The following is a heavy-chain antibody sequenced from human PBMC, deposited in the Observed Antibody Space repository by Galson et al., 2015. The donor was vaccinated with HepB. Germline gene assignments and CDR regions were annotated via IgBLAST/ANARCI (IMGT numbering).Heavy chain of an antibody. CDR1: GFTFSRSG. CDR2: ISYDGSSK. D-gene: IGHD5/OR15-5a*01. CDR3: PKAVAVSGHSRWFDP. J-gene: IGHJ5*02. V-gene: IGHV3-30*18. Sequence: SLRLSCAASGFTFSRSGMHWVRQPPGKGLEWVAFISYDGSSKKYADSVKGRFTISRDNSNNTLYLQMTSLRLEDTAVYYCPKAVAVSGHSRWFDPWGQGALVIVSS.